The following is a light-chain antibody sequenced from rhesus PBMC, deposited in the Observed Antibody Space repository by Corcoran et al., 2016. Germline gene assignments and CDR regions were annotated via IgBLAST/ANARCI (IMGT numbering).Light chain of an antibody. CDR2: EAS. Sequence: DIQLTQSPSSLSASVGDRLIITCRARVNVNYYLNWYQQKPGKAPKLLIYEASTLQSGVPSTFSGSGSGTEYTFTISSLQPEDGATYSWHHASSTPRAVGQGTKVEIK. CDR1: VNVNYY. CDR3: HHASSTPRA. J-gene: IGKJ1*01. V-gene: IGKV1-74*01.